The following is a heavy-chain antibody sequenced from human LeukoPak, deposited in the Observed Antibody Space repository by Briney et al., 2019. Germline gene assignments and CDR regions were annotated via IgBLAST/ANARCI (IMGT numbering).Heavy chain of an antibody. V-gene: IGHV5-51*01. CDR1: GYSFTSYW. Sequence: GESLKISCKGSGYSFTSYWIGWVRQMPGKGLEWMGIIYPGDSDTRYSPSFQGQVTISADKSISTAYLQWSSLKASDTAMYYCARAHEVKSGLLTKGYFDYWGQGTLVTVSS. CDR3: ARAHEVKSGLLTKGYFDY. J-gene: IGHJ4*02. CDR2: IYPGDSDT. D-gene: IGHD1-14*01.